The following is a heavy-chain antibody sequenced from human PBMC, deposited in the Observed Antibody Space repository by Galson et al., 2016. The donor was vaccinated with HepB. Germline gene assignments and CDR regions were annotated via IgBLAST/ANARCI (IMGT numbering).Heavy chain of an antibody. V-gene: IGHV3-48*02. CDR1: GFTFRNYG. D-gene: IGHD6-19*01. Sequence: SLRLSCAASGFTFRNYGMNWVRQAPGKGLEWVSYISSSSDTRYYADSVKGRFTISRDNAKNSLSLQMNSLSDEDTAVYYCARDDSGGWYGFHYGMDVWGQGTTVTVSS. CDR3: ARDDSGGWYGFHYGMDV. CDR2: ISSSSDTR. J-gene: IGHJ6*02.